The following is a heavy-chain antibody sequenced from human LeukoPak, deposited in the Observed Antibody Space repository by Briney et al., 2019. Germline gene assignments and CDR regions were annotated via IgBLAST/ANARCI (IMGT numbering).Heavy chain of an antibody. CDR3: ARDLLGYNWNY. D-gene: IGHD1-20*01. CDR1: GFTVSSNY. J-gene: IGHJ4*02. CDR2: IYSGGST. V-gene: IGHV3-53*01. Sequence: GGSLRLSCAASGFTVSSNYMSWVRQAPGKGLEWVSVIYSGGSTYYADSVKGRFTISRDNSKNTLYLQMNSLRAEDTAVYYRARDLLGYNWNYWGQGTLVTVSS.